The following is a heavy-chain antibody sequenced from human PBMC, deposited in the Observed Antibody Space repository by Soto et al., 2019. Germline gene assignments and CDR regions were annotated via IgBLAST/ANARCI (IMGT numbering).Heavy chain of an antibody. CDR1: GGSFSGYY. J-gene: IGHJ5*02. V-gene: IGHV4-34*01. Sequence: QVQLQQWGAGLLKPSETLSLTCAVYGGSFSGYYWSWIRQPPGKGLEWVGEINHSGSTNYNQSLKSRVTISVDTSKNHFSLKLVSVTGADTAVYYCARGGVVVVVATRWIDPWGQGTLVTVSS. CDR2: INHSGST. D-gene: IGHD2-15*01. CDR3: ARGGVVVVVATRWIDP.